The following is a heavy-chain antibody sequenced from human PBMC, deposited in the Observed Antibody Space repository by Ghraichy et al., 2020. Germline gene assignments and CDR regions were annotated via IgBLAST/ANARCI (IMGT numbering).Heavy chain of an antibody. CDR3: AKDRGYKSPYSPVDLYYYYGMDV. Sequence: GGSLRLSCAASGFTFSSYAMSWVRQAPGKGLEWVSAISGSGGSTYYADSVKGRFTISRDNSKNTLYLQMNSLRAEDTAVYYCAKDRGYKSPYSPVDLYYYYGMDVWGQGTTVTVSS. V-gene: IGHV3-23*01. J-gene: IGHJ6*02. D-gene: IGHD6-13*01. CDR2: ISGSGGST. CDR1: GFTFSSYA.